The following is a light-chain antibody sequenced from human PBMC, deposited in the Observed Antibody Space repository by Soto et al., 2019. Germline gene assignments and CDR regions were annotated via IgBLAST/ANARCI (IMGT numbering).Light chain of an antibody. J-gene: IGKJ4*01. CDR2: DAS. V-gene: IGKV3-11*01. CDR3: QQRSDWPLT. CDR1: QSVSKY. Sequence: EIVLTQSPATLTLSPGERATLSCRASQSVSKYFAWYQQKPGQAPRLLIYDASNRATGIPARFSGSGSGTDFILTISSLEPEDFAVYYCQQRSDWPLTFGGGTKVEIK.